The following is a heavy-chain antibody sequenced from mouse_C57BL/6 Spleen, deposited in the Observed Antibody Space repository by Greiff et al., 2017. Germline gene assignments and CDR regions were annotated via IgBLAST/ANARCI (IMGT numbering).Heavy chain of an antibody. D-gene: IGHD1-1*01. CDR1: GYTFTSYW. J-gene: IGHJ1*03. V-gene: IGHV1-50*01. CDR3: ARWDYGGSYGYFDV. CDR2: IDPSDSYT. Sequence: QVQLQQPGAELVKPGASVKLSCKASGYTFTSYWMQWVKQRPGQGLEWIGKIDPSDSYTNYNQKFKGKATLTVDTASSTAYMQLSSLTSEDSAVYYCARWDYGGSYGYFDVWGTGTTVTVSS.